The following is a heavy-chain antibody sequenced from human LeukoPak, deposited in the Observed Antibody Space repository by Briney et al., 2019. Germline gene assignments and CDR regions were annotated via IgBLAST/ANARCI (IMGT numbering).Heavy chain of an antibody. V-gene: IGHV1-8*02. D-gene: IGHD3-3*01. CDR1: GYTFTSYY. CDR3: ARGEMLRFLEWLRGYYYYGMDV. Sequence: GASVKVSCKASGYTFTSYYMHWVRQAPGQGLEWMGWMNPNSGNTGYAQKFQGRVTMTRNTSISTAYMELSSLRSEDTAVYYCARGEMLRFLEWLRGYYYYGMDVWGQGTTVTVSS. J-gene: IGHJ6*02. CDR2: MNPNSGNT.